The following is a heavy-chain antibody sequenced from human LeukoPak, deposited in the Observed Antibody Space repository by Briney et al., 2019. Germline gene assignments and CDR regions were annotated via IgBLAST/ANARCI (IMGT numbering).Heavy chain of an antibody. CDR3: ARDFLLWFGELSTWFDP. CDR2: IYTSGST. CDR1: GGSISTYY. D-gene: IGHD3-10*01. J-gene: IGHJ5*02. Sequence: PSETLSLTCAVSGGSISTYYWSWIRQPAGKGLEWIGRIYTSGSTNYNPSLKSRVTMSVDTSKNQFSLNLRSVTAADTAVYYCARDFLLWFGELSTWFDPWGQGTLVTVSS. V-gene: IGHV4-4*07.